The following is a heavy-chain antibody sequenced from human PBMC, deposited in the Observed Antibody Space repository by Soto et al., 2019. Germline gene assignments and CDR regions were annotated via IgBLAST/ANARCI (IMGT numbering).Heavy chain of an antibody. D-gene: IGHD3-9*01. Sequence: PGGSLRLSCAASGFSFNTYAMSWVRQAPGKGLEWVSVMSGGGVSTYYADSVKGRFTISRDNSKNTLYLQMNSLRTEDTAVYYCAKGSHYDILTAYHAFDYWGPGTLVTVSS. CDR2: MSGGGVST. CDR1: GFSFNTYA. V-gene: IGHV3-23*01. J-gene: IGHJ4*02. CDR3: AKGSHYDILTAYHAFDY.